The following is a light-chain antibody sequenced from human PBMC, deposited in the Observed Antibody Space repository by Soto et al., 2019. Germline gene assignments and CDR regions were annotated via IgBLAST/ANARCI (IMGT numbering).Light chain of an antibody. CDR1: QNINKR. CDR3: QQYNSYS. J-gene: IGKJ4*01. V-gene: IGKV1-5*01. Sequence: DIQMTQSPFTLSSSLGDSVTITCRASQNINKRLAWHQQKPGKAPKVLIYDASNLKSGVPSRFSGSGSGTEFILTISSLQPDDFATYYRQQYNSYSFGGGTKVDIK. CDR2: DAS.